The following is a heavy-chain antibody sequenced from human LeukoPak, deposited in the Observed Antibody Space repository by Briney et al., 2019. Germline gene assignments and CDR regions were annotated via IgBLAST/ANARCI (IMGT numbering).Heavy chain of an antibody. V-gene: IGHV1-2*02. D-gene: IGHD6-13*01. CDR1: GYTFTGYY. CDR3: ARDTTHYSSSWYSDRYAFDI. CDR2: INPNSGGT. Sequence: GASVKVSCKASGYTFTGYYMHWVRQAPGQGLEWMGWINPNSGGTNYAQKFQGRVTMTRDTSISTAYMELSRLRSDDTAVYYCARDTTHYSSSWYSDRYAFDIWGQGTMVTASS. J-gene: IGHJ3*02.